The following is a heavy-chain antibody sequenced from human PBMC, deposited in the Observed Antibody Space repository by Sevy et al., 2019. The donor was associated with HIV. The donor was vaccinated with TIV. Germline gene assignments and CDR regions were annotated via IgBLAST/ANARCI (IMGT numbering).Heavy chain of an antibody. CDR2: IIPIFGTA. Sequence: SVKVSCKASGGTFSSYAISWVRQAPGQGLEWMGGIIPIFGTANYAQKFQGRVTITADESTSTAYMELSSLRSEDTAVYYCARDQPGDTSTIFGVVIIPRWFDPWGQGTLVTVSS. CDR1: GGTFSSYA. J-gene: IGHJ5*02. V-gene: IGHV1-69*13. CDR3: ARDQPGDTSTIFGVVIIPRWFDP. D-gene: IGHD3-3*01.